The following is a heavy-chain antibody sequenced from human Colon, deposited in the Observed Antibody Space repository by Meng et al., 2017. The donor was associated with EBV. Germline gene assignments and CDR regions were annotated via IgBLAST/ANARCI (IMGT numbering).Heavy chain of an antibody. V-gene: IGHV1-18*01. Sequence: QGELVQSVFEVKKPGASVKVSCKASGYTFTSEARNWGRQAPGQGLEWRGWISAYNGNTNYAQKLQGRVTMTTDTSTSTAYMEQRSLRSDDTAVYYCARNRPRGVATGANWFDPWGQGTLVTVSS. D-gene: IGHD5-12*01. CDR1: GYTFTSEA. J-gene: IGHJ5*02. CDR3: ARNRPRGVATGANWFDP. CDR2: ISAYNGNT.